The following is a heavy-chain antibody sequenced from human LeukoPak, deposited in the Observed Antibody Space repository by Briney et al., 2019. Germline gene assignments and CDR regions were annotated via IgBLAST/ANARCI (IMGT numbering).Heavy chain of an antibody. J-gene: IGHJ4*02. CDR1: GFTFSRHW. CDR2: IKQDGSAK. V-gene: IGHV3-7*03. Sequence: GGSLRLSCAASGFTFSRHWMYWVRQAPGKGLEWVANIKQDGSAKPYVDSVKGRFTISRDNAKNSLFLQMNSLRVEDTAVYYCARDNGWSADFWGQGTLVTVSS. CDR3: ARDNGWSADF. D-gene: IGHD2-15*01.